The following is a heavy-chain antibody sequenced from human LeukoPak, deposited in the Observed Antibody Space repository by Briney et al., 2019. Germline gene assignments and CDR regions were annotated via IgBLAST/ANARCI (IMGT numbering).Heavy chain of an antibody. D-gene: IGHD1-26*01. CDR1: GFTFEKYV. CDR2: IYGSGVSI. V-gene: IGHV3-23*01. J-gene: IGHJ4*02. Sequence: GGSLRLSCVASGFTFEKYVMNWVRQAPGKGLEWLATIYGSGVSISYADSVKGRFTISRDNSNNTLYLQMNSLRAEDTAMYFCAKDLGWELPAEAYWGQGILVTVSS. CDR3: AKDLGWELPAEAY.